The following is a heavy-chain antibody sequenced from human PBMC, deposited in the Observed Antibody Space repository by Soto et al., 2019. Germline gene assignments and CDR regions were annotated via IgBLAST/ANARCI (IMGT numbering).Heavy chain of an antibody. CDR3: ARRAAAAGTSIDY. J-gene: IGHJ4*02. CDR1: GGSISSSSYY. D-gene: IGHD6-13*01. Sequence: SETLSLTCTVSGGSISSSSYYWGWIRQPPGKGLEWIGSIFYSGSTYYNPSLKSRVTISVDTSKNQFSLKLSSVTAADTAVYYCARRAAAAGTSIDYWGQGTLVTVSS. CDR2: IFYSGST. V-gene: IGHV4-39*01.